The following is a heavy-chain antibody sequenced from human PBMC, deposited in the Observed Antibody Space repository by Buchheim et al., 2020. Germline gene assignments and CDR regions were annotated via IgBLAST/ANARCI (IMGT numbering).Heavy chain of an antibody. CDR1: GYTFTSYD. J-gene: IGHJ6*02. CDR2: MNPNSGNT. D-gene: IGHD5-18*01. Sequence: QVQLVQSGAEVKKPGASVKVSCKASGYTFTSYDINWVRQATGQGLEWMGWMNPNSGNTGYAQKFQGRVTMTRNTSISTAYMELSSLRSEDTAVYYCARGTNGGYSYGYLFRNPFYYYYGMDVWGQGTT. CDR3: ARGTNGGYSYGYLFRNPFYYYYGMDV. V-gene: IGHV1-8*01.